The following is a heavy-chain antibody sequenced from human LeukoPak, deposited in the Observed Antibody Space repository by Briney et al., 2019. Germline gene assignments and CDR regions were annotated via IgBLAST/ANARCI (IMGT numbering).Heavy chain of an antibody. J-gene: IGHJ4*02. D-gene: IGHD5-18*01. V-gene: IGHV4-59*08. CDR2: IYYSGST. Sequence: SETLSLTCTVSGGSISRDYWSWIRQPPRRGLGWIGYIYYSGSTNYNPSLKSRVTISVDTSKNQFSLKLSSVTAADTAVYYCARRGSLGYSYGLYYFDYWGQGTLVTVSS. CDR1: GGSISRDY. CDR3: ARRGSLGYSYGLYYFDY.